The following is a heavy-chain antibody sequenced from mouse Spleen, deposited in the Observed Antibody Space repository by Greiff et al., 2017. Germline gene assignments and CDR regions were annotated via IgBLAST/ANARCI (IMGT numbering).Heavy chain of an antibody. D-gene: IGHD2-4*01. CDR2: IDPEDGET. V-gene: IGHV14-2*01. CDR1: GFTITDYY. CDR3: VFYDYGYYFDY. J-gene: IGHJ2*01. Sequence: VQLQQSGAELVKPGASVKLSCTASGFTITDYYMHWVKQRTEQGLEWIGRIDPEDGETNYAPKFQGKATITADTSSNTAYLQLSSLTSEDTAVYYCVFYDYGYYFDYWGQGTTLTVSS.